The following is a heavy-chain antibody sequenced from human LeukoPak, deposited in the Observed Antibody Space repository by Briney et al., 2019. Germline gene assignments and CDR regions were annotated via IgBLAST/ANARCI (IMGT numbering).Heavy chain of an antibody. CDR1: GGSFSGYY. J-gene: IGHJ5*02. V-gene: IGHV4-34*01. CDR2: INHSGST. D-gene: IGHD2-2*01. CDR3: ARGLLLGYCSSTSCYGRGGHNWFDP. Sequence: PSETLSLTCAVYGGSFSGYYWSWIRQPPGKGLEWIGEINHSGSTNYNPSLKSRVTISVDTSKNQFSLKLSSVTAADTAVYYCARGLLLGYCSSTSCYGRGGHNWFDPWGQGTLVTVSS.